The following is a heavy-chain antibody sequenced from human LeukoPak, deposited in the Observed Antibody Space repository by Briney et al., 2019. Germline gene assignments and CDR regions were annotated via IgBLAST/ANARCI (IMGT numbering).Heavy chain of an antibody. J-gene: IGHJ4*02. V-gene: IGHV1-18*01. CDR3: ARDLDSIIPPD. CDR2: ISTNNGNT. D-gene: IGHD2-2*02. CDR1: GYTFTNYN. Sequence: ASVKVSCKASGYTFTNYNIHWVRQAPGQGLEWLGWISTNNGNTNYVQKLQGRVTMTTDTSTSTAYVELRSLRSDDTAVYCCARDLDSIIPPDWGQGTLVTVSS.